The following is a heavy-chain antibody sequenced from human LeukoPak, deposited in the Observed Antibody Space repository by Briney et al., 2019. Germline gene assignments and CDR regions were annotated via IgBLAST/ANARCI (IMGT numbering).Heavy chain of an antibody. CDR2: ISYDGSNK. J-gene: IGHJ6*02. CDR1: GFTFSSYA. CDR3: ARGKRVWFGEGGYGMDV. Sequence: QPGRSLRLSCAASGFTFSSYAMHWVRQAPGKGLEWVAFISYDGSNKYYADSVKGRFTISRDNSKNTLYLQMNSLRAEDTAVYYCARGKRVWFGEGGYGMDVWGQGTTVTVSS. V-gene: IGHV3-30-3*01. D-gene: IGHD3-10*01.